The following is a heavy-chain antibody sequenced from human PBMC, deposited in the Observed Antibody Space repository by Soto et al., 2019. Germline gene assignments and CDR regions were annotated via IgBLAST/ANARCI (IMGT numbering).Heavy chain of an antibody. V-gene: IGHV1-69*13. CDR3: ARERGGRGGSYHEYDY. Sequence: ASVKVSCKASGGTFSSYAISWVRQAPGQGLEWMGGIIPIFGTANYAQKFQGRVTITADESTSTAYMELSSLRSEDTAVYYCARERGGRGGSYHEYDYWGQGTLVTVSS. CDR2: IIPIFGTA. D-gene: IGHD1-26*01. CDR1: GGTFSSYA. J-gene: IGHJ4*02.